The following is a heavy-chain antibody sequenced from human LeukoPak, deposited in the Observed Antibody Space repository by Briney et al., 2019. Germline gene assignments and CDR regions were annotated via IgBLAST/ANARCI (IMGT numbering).Heavy chain of an antibody. CDR2: IYYSGST. V-gene: IGHV4-59*08. Sequence: SETLSLTCTVSGGSISPYCWSWIRQPPGKGLEWIGYIYYSGSTNYNPSLKSRVSISVDTSKNHFSLELTSVTAADTAVYYCARKVATINPFDYWGQGTLVTVSS. D-gene: IGHD5-24*01. CDR3: ARKVATINPFDY. J-gene: IGHJ4*02. CDR1: GGSISPYC.